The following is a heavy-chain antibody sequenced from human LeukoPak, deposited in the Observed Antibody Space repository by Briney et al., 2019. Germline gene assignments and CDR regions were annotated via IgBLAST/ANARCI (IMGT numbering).Heavy chain of an antibody. J-gene: IGHJ4*02. V-gene: IGHV4-59*02. CDR2: VYYSGST. D-gene: IGHD2-15*01. CDR1: GGSVSGYY. Sequence: PSETLSLTCVVSGGSVSGYYWGWIRQPPGRGLEWIGCVYYSGSTNYNPSFKSRITISVDTSRNQFSLQLSSVTAADTAVYYCARIHRYCSGGACYVLDNWGQGTLVAVFS. CDR3: ARIHRYCSGGACYVLDN.